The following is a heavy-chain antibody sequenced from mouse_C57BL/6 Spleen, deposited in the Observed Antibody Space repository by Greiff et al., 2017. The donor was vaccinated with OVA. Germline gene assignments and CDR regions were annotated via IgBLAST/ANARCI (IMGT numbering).Heavy chain of an antibody. CDR1: GFNIKDDY. CDR3: TTGAMDY. Sequence: VQLQQSGAELVRPGASVKLSCTASGFNIKDDYMHWVKQRPEQGLAWIGWIDPENGDTAYASKFQGKATITADTSSNTAYLQLSSLASADTAIYYCTTGAMDYWGQGTSVTVSS. CDR2: IDPENGDT. V-gene: IGHV14-4*01. J-gene: IGHJ4*01.